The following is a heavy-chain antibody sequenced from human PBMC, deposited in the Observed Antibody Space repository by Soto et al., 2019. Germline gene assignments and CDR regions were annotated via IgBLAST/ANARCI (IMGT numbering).Heavy chain of an antibody. V-gene: IGHV1-46*03. J-gene: IGHJ4*02. D-gene: IGHD1-26*01. CDR1: GYTFTSYY. Sequence: ASVKVSCKASGYTFTSYYMHGVRQAPGQGLEWMGIINPSGGRTSYAQKFQGRVTMTRDTSTSTVYMELSSLRSEDTAVYYCALRRANTFFDYLGQGTLVTFYS. CDR3: ALRRANTFFDY. CDR2: INPSGGRT.